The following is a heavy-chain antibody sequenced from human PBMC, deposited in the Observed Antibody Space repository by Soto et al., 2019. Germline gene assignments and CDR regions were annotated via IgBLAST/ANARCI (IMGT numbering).Heavy chain of an antibody. CDR3: ASPFTDDYGDYKDPPFDY. Sequence: PGGSLRLSCAASGFTFSSYAMHWVRQAPGKGLEWVAVISYDGSNKYYADSVKGRFTISRDNSKNTLYLQMNSLRAEDTAVYYCASPFTDDYGDYKDPPFDYWGQGTLVTVSS. CDR1: GFTFSSYA. V-gene: IGHV3-30-3*01. J-gene: IGHJ4*02. D-gene: IGHD4-17*01. CDR2: ISYDGSNK.